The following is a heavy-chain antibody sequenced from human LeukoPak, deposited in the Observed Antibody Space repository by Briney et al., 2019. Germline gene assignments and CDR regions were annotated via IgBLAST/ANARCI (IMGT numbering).Heavy chain of an antibody. D-gene: IGHD3-22*01. V-gene: IGHV1-18*01. Sequence: GASVKVSCKASGYTFTSYGISWVRQAPGQGLEWMGWISAYNGNTNYAQKLQGRVTMTRDTSTSTAYMELRSLRSDDTAVYYCAREHYYDSSGYYLPFDYWGQGTLVTVSS. J-gene: IGHJ4*02. CDR2: ISAYNGNT. CDR1: GYTFTSYG. CDR3: AREHYYDSSGYYLPFDY.